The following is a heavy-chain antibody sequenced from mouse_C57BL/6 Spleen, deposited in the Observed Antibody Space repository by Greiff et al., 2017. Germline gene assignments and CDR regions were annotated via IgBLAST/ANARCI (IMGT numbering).Heavy chain of an antibody. CDR2: ISSGGDYI. D-gene: IGHD2-2*01. Sequence: EVKLVESGEGLVKPGGSLKLSCAASGFTFSSYAMSWVRQTPEKRLEWVAYISSGGDYIYYADTVKGRFTISRDNARNTLYLQMSSLKSEDTAMYYCTRSYGYDGRVYAMDYWGQGTSVTVSS. CDR1: GFTFSSYA. J-gene: IGHJ4*01. V-gene: IGHV5-9-1*02. CDR3: TRSYGYDGRVYAMDY.